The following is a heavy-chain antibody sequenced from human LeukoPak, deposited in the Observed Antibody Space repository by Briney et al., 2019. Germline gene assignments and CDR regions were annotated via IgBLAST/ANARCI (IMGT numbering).Heavy chain of an antibody. Sequence: SGTPSLTCTVSWGSLSCFYWRWVRAPPGEGVEGIGRIYTSGSTNYNPSLKSRVTMSVDTSKNQFSLKLSSVTAADTAVYYCARSYSGNWFDPWGQGTLVTVSS. CDR3: ARSYSGNWFDP. CDR2: IYTSGST. CDR1: WGSLSCFY. V-gene: IGHV4-4*07. D-gene: IGHD1-26*01. J-gene: IGHJ5*02.